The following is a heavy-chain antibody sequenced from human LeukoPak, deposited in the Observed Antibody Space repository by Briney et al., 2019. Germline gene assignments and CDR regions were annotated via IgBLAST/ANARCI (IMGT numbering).Heavy chain of an antibody. Sequence: RASETLSLTCTVSGGSISSYYWSWIRQPPGKGLEWIGYIHSSGSTNYNPSLKSRVTISVDTSKNQFSLRLSSVTAADTAVYCCARRSALEYADFYYYYYMDVWGKGTTLTVSS. D-gene: IGHD1-1*01. CDR1: GGSISSYY. V-gene: IGHV4-59*08. CDR2: IHSSGST. CDR3: ARRSALEYADFYYYYYMDV. J-gene: IGHJ6*03.